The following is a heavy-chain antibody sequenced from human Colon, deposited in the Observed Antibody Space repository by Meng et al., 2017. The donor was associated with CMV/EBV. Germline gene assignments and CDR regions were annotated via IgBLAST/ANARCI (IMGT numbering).Heavy chain of an antibody. CDR2: IYWDDGK. V-gene: IGHV2-5*02. D-gene: IGHD2-2*01. CDR1: GFSLNTYEVG. J-gene: IGHJ4*02. Sequence: FKESCPTLVKPTQTLTLTCTFSGFSLNTYEVGVGWFRQPPGKAPEWLALIYWDDGKRYRSSLGNRLTLTHDASKNQVVLTMTDMDPVDTATYYCAHKSLPAAFFDYWSQGTLVTVSS. CDR3: AHKSLPAAFFDY.